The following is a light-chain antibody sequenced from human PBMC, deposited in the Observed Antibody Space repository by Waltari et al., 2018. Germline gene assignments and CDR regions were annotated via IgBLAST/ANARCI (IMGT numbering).Light chain of an antibody. CDR3: QQYNNWPRT. CDR2: DAS. CDR1: QGLNSN. J-gene: IGKJ2*01. V-gene: IGKV3-15*01. Sequence: EIVITQSPATLSVSPGERATISCRSSQGLNSNLAWYQQKPGQAPRLLIYDASSRATDIPARFSGSGSGTEFTLTISSLQSEDFAVYYCQQYNNWPRTFGQGTKLEIK.